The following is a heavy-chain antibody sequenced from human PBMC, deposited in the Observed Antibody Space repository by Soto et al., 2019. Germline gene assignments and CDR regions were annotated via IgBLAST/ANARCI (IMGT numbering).Heavy chain of an antibody. CDR2: IYYSGST. CDR1: GVSISSGGYY. V-gene: IGHV4-31*03. D-gene: IGHD6-13*01. CDR3: ARYRISGSWSKFDY. Sequence: SETLSLTCTVSGVSISSGGYYWSWIRQHPGKGLQWIGNIYYSGSTNYNPSLKSRIIISLDTSKNQFSLKLSSVTAADTAVYFCARYRISGSWSKFDYWGQGTLVTVSS. J-gene: IGHJ4*02.